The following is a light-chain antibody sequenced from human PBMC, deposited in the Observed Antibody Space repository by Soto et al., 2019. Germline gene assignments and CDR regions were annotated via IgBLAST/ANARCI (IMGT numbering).Light chain of an antibody. CDR1: SSDVGGYNE. CDR3: GSHAAGSTLI. V-gene: IGLV2-14*03. CDR2: DVS. J-gene: IGLJ2*01. Sequence: QSVLTQPASVSGSPGQSTTISCTGTSSDVGGYNEVSWYQQRPGKAPKLMIYDVSNRPSGVSNRFSASKSGNTASLTSSVLQAEDEAYYYCGSHAAGSTLIFGGGTKLTVL.